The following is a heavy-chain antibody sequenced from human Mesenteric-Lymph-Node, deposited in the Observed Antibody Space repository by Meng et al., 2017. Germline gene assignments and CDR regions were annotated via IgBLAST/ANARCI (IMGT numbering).Heavy chain of an antibody. CDR3: ASLYGDSSVWYLDL. V-gene: IGHV4-31*03. J-gene: IGHJ2*01. Sequence: QPQGSSPGLVKPSTTLSPTCTVSGGSISSGNHYWSWIRQHPGKGLEYIGYIYYSGSTYYNPSLKSRVIISVDTSKNQFSLRLNSVTAADTAVYYCASLYGDSSVWYLDLWGRGTLVTVSS. CDR2: IYYSGST. CDR1: GGSISSGNHY. D-gene: IGHD4-17*01.